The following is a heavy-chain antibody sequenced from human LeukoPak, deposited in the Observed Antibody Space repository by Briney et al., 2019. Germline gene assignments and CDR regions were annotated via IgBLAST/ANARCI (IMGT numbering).Heavy chain of an antibody. V-gene: IGHV3-30*18. J-gene: IGHJ4*02. CDR1: GFTFSSYG. D-gene: IGHD2-2*02. CDR3: AKVMGYCSSTSCYTFDY. CDR2: LSYDGSNK. Sequence: GGSLRLSCAASGFTFSSYGMHWVRQAPGKGLEWVAVLSYDGSNKYYADSVKGRFTISRDNSKNTLYLQMNSLRAEDTAVYYCAKVMGYCSSTSCYTFDYWGQGTLVTVSS.